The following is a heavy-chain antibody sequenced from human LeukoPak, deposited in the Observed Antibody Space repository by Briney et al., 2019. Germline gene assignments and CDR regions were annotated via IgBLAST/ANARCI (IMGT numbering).Heavy chain of an antibody. CDR3: ASGSGNSGIVDY. Sequence: PSETLSLTCTVSGGSISSSSYYWGWIRQPPGKGLEWIGSIYYSGSTYYNPSLKSRVTISVDTSKNQFSLKLSSVTAADTAVYYCASGSGNSGIVDYWGQGTLVTVSS. J-gene: IGHJ4*02. V-gene: IGHV4-39*07. CDR2: IYYSGST. CDR1: GGSISSSSYY. D-gene: IGHD4-23*01.